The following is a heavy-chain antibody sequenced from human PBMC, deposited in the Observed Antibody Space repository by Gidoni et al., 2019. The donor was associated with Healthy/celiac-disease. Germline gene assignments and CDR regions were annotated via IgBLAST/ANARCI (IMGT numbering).Heavy chain of an antibody. V-gene: IGHV3-15*01. Sequence: EVQLVESGGGLVKPGGSLRLPCAASGFTFSNAWMRWVRQAPGKGLEWVGSIKSKTDGGTTDYAAPVKGRVTISRDDSKNTLYLQMNSLKTEDTAVYYCTTDSDFREIAAAMDPSYYYYMDVWGKGTTVTVSS. CDR3: TTDSDFREIAAAMDPSYYYYMDV. CDR2: IKSKTDGGTT. CDR1: GFTFSNAW. J-gene: IGHJ6*03. D-gene: IGHD6-13*01.